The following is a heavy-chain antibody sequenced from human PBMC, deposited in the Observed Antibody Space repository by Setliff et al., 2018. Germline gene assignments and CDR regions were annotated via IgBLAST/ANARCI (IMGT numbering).Heavy chain of an antibody. D-gene: IGHD2-15*01. CDR3: STGSDGW. V-gene: IGHV3-15*01. Sequence: PGGSLRLSCAASGFTFRSAYMSWVRQAPGKGLEWVGLIKSKAYGGTADYATAVKGRFSISRDDSKDTVFLQMNSLKTEDTGTYYCSTGSDGWWGQGTLVTVSS. CDR2: IKSKAYGGTA. J-gene: IGHJ4*02. CDR1: GFTFRSAY.